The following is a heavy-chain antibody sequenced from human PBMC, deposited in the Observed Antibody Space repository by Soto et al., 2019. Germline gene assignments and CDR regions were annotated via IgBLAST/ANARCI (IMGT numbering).Heavy chain of an antibody. CDR3: ARGGRVYGNYYCYMDV. V-gene: IGHV1-2*04. CDR1: GYTFTGYY. J-gene: IGHJ6*03. D-gene: IGHD2-8*01. CDR2: INPNSGGT. Sequence: QVQLVQSGAEVKKPGASVKVSCKASGYTFTGYYMHWVRQAPGQGLEWMGWINPNSGGTNYAQKFQGWVTMTRDTSISTAYRELSRMRSDDTAVYYCARGGRVYGNYYCYMDVWGKGTTVTVSS.